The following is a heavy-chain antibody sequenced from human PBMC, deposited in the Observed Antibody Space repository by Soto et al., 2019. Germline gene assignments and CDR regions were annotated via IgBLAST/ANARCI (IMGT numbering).Heavy chain of an antibody. CDR1: GFTFSSYS. D-gene: IGHD3-3*01. V-gene: IGHV3-48*01. J-gene: IGHJ1*01. Sequence: GGSLRLSCAASGFTFSSYSMNWVRQAPGKGLEWVSYISSSSTIYYADSVKGRFTISRDNSKNTLYLQMNSLRAEDTAVYHCARDILGGSYDFSHGGQGALVTVSS. CDR2: ISSSSTI. CDR3: ARDILGGSYDFSH.